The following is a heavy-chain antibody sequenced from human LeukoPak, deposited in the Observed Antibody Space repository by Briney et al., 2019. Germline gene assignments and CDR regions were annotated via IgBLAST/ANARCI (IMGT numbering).Heavy chain of an antibody. CDR2: IYYSGST. V-gene: IGHV4-39*07. CDR1: GGSISSSSYY. Sequence: PSETLSLTCTVSGGSISSSSYYWGWIRQPPGKGLEWIGSIYYSGSTYYNPSLKSRVTISVDTSKNQFSLKLSSVTAADTAVYYCARGYCSGGSCYFRLNWFDPWGQGTLVTVSS. CDR3: ARGYCSGGSCYFRLNWFDP. J-gene: IGHJ5*02. D-gene: IGHD2-15*01.